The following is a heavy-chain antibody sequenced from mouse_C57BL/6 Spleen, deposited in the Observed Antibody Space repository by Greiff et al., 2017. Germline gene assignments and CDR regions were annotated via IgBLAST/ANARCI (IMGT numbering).Heavy chain of an antibody. CDR1: GYTFTSYG. D-gene: IGHD1-1*01. V-gene: IGHV1-81*01. J-gene: IGHJ1*03. CDR2: IYPRSGNT. Sequence: VKLMESGAELARPGASVKLSCKASGYTFTSYGISWVKQRTGQGLEWIGEIYPRSGNTYYNEKFKGKATLTADKSSSTAYMELRSLTSEDSAVYFCASTTDWYFDVWGTGTTVTVSS. CDR3: ASTTDWYFDV.